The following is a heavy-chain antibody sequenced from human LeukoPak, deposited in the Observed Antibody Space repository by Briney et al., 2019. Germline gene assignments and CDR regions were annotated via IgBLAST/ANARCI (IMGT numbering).Heavy chain of an antibody. J-gene: IGHJ4*02. V-gene: IGHV1-69*04. CDR3: ARDAAIIAAAGKDY. CDR1: GYTLTGYY. CDR2: IIPILGIA. D-gene: IGHD6-13*01. Sequence: GASVNVSCKASGYTLTGYYIHWVRQAPGQGLEWMGRIIPILGIANYAQKFQGRVTITADKSTSTAYMELSSLRSEDTAVYYCARDAAIIAAAGKDYWGQGTLVTVSS.